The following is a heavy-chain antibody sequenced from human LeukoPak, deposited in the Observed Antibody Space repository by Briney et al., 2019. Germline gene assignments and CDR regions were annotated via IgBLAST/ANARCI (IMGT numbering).Heavy chain of an antibody. CDR1: GFTFSSYA. Sequence: GGSLRLSSAASGFTFSSYAMSWVRQTPGKGLEWGSGIIGSGIRTYYADSVKGRFTISRDNFRNTLYLQMTSLMAEDTAVYYCAKDFLARYSSIWYYFDYWGQGILVTVSS. CDR3: AKDFLARYSSIWYYFDY. J-gene: IGHJ4*02. CDR2: IIGSGIRT. V-gene: IGHV3-23*01. D-gene: IGHD6-13*01.